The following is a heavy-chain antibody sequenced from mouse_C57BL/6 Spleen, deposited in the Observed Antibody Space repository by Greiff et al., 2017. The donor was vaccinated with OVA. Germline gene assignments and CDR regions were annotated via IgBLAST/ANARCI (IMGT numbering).Heavy chain of an antibody. CDR2: IRNKANNHAT. Sequence: EVKVVESGGGLVQPGGSMKLSCAASGFTFSDAWMAWVRQSPEKGLEWVAEIRNKANNHATYYAESVKGRFTISRDDSKSSVYLQMNSLRAEDTGIYYCTRDRVTTWDYWGQGTSVTVSS. CDR1: GFTFSDAW. V-gene: IGHV6-6*01. D-gene: IGHD2-2*01. CDR3: TRDRVTTWDY. J-gene: IGHJ4*01.